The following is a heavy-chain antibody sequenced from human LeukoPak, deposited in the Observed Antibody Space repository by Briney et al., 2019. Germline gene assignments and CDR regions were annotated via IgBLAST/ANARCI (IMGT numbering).Heavy chain of an antibody. CDR3: ARGWVEMPTVYFDY. CDR1: GYTFTSYY. J-gene: IGHJ4*02. V-gene: IGHV1-46*01. D-gene: IGHD5-24*01. Sequence: ASVKVSCKASGYTFTSYYIDWVRQAPGQGLEWMGIINPSGGRTTYAQKFQGRVTMTRDTSTRTAYMELRSLTSDDTAVYYCARGWVEMPTVYFDYWGQGTLVSVSS. CDR2: INPSGGRT.